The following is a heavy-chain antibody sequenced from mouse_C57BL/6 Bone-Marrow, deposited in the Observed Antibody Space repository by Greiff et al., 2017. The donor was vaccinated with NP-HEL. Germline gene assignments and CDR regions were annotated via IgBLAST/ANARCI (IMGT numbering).Heavy chain of an antibody. CDR1: GYTFTDYY. D-gene: IGHD3-1*01. J-gene: IGHJ2*01. Sequence: DVKLQESGPVLVKPGASVKMSCKASGYTFTDYYMNWVKQSHGKSLEWIGVINPYNGGTSYNQKFKGKATLTVDKSSSTAYMELNSLTSEDSAVYYCAIGLGYWGQGTTLTVSS. V-gene: IGHV1-19*01. CDR3: AIGLGY. CDR2: INPYNGGT.